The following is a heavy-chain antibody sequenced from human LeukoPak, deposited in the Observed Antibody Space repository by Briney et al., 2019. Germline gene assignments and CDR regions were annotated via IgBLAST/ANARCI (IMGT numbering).Heavy chain of an antibody. CDR3: ARDEYYYDSSGYLTLVY. CDR2: IYYSGST. V-gene: IGHV4-39*07. D-gene: IGHD3-22*01. Sequence: SETLSLTCTVSGGSISSSSYYWGWIRQPPGKGLEWIGSIYYSGSTYYNPSLKSRVTISVDTSKNQFSLKLSSVTAADTAVYYCARDEYYYDSSGYLTLVYWGQGTLVTVSS. J-gene: IGHJ4*02. CDR1: GGSISSSSYY.